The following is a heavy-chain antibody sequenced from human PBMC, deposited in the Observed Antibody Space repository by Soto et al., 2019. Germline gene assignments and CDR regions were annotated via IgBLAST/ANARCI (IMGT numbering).Heavy chain of an antibody. Sequence: GGSLRLSCAASGFTFSSYGMHWVRQAPGKGLEWVAVISYDGSNKYYADSVKGRFTISRDNSKNTLYLQMNSLRAEDTAVYYCAKNYYDSSGYHQFDYWGQGTLVTVSS. CDR1: GFTFSSYG. J-gene: IGHJ4*02. CDR3: AKNYYDSSGYHQFDY. CDR2: ISYDGSNK. D-gene: IGHD3-22*01. V-gene: IGHV3-30*18.